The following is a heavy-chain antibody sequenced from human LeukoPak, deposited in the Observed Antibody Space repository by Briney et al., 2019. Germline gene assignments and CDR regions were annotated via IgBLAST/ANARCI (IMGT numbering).Heavy chain of an antibody. J-gene: IGHJ4*02. CDR3: ARDSFDSGSSPSDF. D-gene: IGHD3-9*01. CDR2: IDSSSGYI. V-gene: IGHV3-21*01. CDR1: GFTFGTYA. Sequence: GGSLRLSCAASGFTFGTYAMSWVRQPPGKGLEWVSSIDSSSGYISYEDSVKGRFTISRDNARNSLFLQMSSLRDDDTAVYYCARDSFDSGSSPSDFWGQGTLVTVSS.